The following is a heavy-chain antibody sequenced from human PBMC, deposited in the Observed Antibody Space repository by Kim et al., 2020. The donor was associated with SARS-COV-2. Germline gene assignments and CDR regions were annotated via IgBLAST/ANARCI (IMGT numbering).Heavy chain of an antibody. Sequence: GGSLRLSCAASGFTFGTYTMNWVRQAPGKGLEWVSSISSSSNYIYYEDSVKGRFTTSRDNAKNSLYLQMDSLRAEDTAVYYCAREAPCGGVSCFSGNFLDPWGQGTLVTVSS. D-gene: IGHD2-15*01. V-gene: IGHV3-21*01. CDR3: AREAPCGGVSCFSGNFLDP. J-gene: IGHJ5*02. CDR1: GFTFGTYT. CDR2: ISSSSNYI.